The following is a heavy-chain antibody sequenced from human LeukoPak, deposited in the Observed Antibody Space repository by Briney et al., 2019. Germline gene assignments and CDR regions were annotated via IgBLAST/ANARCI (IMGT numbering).Heavy chain of an antibody. CDR3: ARVGGIAAAGSAWFDP. J-gene: IGHJ5*02. CDR1: GYTFTGYY. V-gene: IGHV1-18*01. Sequence: ASVKASCKASGYTFTGYYMHWVRQAPGQGLEWMGWISAYNGDTNYAQKLQGRVTMTTDTSTSTAYMELRSLRSDDTAVYYCARVGGIAAAGSAWFDPWGQGTLVTVSS. D-gene: IGHD6-13*01. CDR2: ISAYNGDT.